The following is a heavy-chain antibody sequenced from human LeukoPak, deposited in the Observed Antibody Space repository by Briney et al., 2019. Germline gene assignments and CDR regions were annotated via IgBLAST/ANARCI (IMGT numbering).Heavy chain of an antibody. D-gene: IGHD2-21*02. V-gene: IGHV1-18*01. J-gene: IGHJ4*02. Sequence: GASVKVSCKASGYTFTGYGISWVRQAPGQGLEWMGWISAYNGNTNYAQKLQGRVTMTTDTSTSTAYMELRSLRSDDTAVYYCARDRRGHIVVVTAIRPLDYWGQGTLVTVSS. CDR1: GYTFTGYG. CDR3: ARDRRGHIVVVTAIRPLDY. CDR2: ISAYNGNT.